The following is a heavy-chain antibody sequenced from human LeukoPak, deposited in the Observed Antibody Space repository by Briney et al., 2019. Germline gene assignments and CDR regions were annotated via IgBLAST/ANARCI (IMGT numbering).Heavy chain of an antibody. J-gene: IGHJ4*02. Sequence: PGGSLRLSCAASGFIFSTYGMHWVRQAPGKGLEWVPFIRNDGSDKYYAVSVKGRFTISRDNSKNTLYLQMNSLRAEDTALYYCAKDRAFGQFLWGNDYWGQGTLVTVSS. CDR2: IRNDGSDK. CDR3: AKDRAFGQFLWGNDY. CDR1: GFIFSTYG. D-gene: IGHD3-10*01. V-gene: IGHV3-30*02.